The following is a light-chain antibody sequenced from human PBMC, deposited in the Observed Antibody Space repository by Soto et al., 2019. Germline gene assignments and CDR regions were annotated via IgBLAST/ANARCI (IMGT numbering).Light chain of an antibody. CDR1: QGISKS. J-gene: IGKJ4*01. CDR2: TAS. Sequence: DIQMTQSPSSLSAFVGDRVTITCRASQGISKSLAWFQQKPGKAPKSLIDTASSLHSGVPSRFSRTRSGTEFTLTISSLQPEDSAIYYCQQYKSYPLTFGGGTKVEIK. CDR3: QQYKSYPLT. V-gene: IGKV1-16*01.